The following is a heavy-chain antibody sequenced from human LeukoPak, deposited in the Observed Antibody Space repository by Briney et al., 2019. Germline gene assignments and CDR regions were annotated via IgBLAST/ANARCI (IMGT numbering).Heavy chain of an antibody. CDR1: GFAFSSYX. CDR3: AKARGYCSGDTCYYFDY. Sequence: GGSLRLSCAASGFAFSSYXMXWVRQAPGKGLEXXXXXXXSGGSIHYADSVKGGFTISRDNSKNTLYLQMNRLRAEDTAVYYCAKARGYCSGDTCYYFDYWGQGTLVTASS. V-gene: IGHV3-23*01. CDR2: XXXSGGSI. J-gene: IGHJ4*02. D-gene: IGHD2-15*01.